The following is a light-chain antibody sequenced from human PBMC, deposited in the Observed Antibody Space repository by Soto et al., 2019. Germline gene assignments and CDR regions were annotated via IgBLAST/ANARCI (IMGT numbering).Light chain of an antibody. CDR3: QQTYSFPLA. J-gene: IGKJ3*01. CDR2: AAS. Sequence: DIQMTQSPSSLSASVGDRVTITCRASQSINTFLNWYQQKPGKAPKLLIYAASSLQSEVPSRFSGSGSGTDFTLTISSLQPEDFATYYCQQTYSFPLAFDPGTKVDV. CDR1: QSINTF. V-gene: IGKV1-39*01.